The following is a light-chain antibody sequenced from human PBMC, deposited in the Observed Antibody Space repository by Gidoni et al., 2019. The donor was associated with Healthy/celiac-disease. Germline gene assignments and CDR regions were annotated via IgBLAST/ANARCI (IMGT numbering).Light chain of an antibody. Sequence: QSVPTPLPSLSGAPGQPLTISCTGSRPNIGAGYDVPWYQQLPGTATKLLIYGNSNRPSGVPDRFSGSKSGTSASLAITGLQAEDEADYYCQSYASSLSGWVFGGGTKLTVL. J-gene: IGLJ3*02. CDR1: RPNIGAGYD. CDR3: QSYASSLSGWV. CDR2: GNS. V-gene: IGLV1-40*01.